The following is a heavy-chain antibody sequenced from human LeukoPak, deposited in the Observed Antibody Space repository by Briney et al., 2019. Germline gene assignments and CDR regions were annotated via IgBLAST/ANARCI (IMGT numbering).Heavy chain of an antibody. CDR3: ARVVGYDSSGYFDY. CDR2: ISAYNGNT. Sequence: ASVKVSCKASGYTFTSYGISWVRQAPGQGLEWMGWISAYNGNTNYAQKLQGRVTMTTDTSTSTAYMELWSLRSDDTAVYYCARVVGYDSSGYFDYWGQGTLVTVSS. V-gene: IGHV1-18*01. CDR1: GYTFTSYG. J-gene: IGHJ4*02. D-gene: IGHD3-22*01.